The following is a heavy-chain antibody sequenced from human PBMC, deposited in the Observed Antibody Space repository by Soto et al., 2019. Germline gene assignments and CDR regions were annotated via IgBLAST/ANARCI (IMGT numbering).Heavy chain of an antibody. Sequence: PGGSLRLSCAASGFAFMSYTMSWVRQAPGKGLDWVSYIGPSGGPIYYADSVKGRFTIARDNAKNSLYLQMNGLRAEDTAVYYCARGHYGLDVWGPGTTVTVSS. CDR3: ARGHYGLDV. V-gene: IGHV3-11*01. CDR2: IGPSGGPI. CDR1: GFAFMSYT. J-gene: IGHJ6*02.